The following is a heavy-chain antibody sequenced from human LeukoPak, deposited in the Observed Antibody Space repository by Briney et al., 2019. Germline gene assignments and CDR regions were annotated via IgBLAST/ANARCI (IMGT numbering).Heavy chain of an antibody. CDR2: LTDSGDAT. V-gene: IGHV3-23*01. CDR3: AKDIQGSY. J-gene: IGHJ4*02. D-gene: IGHD2-21*01. Sequence: GGSLRLSCAVSGFTFSHYAMSWVRQAPGTGLEWVGSLTDSGDATYYADSVKGRFTISRDNSKNTLYLQMNSLRAEDTAIYYCAKDIQGSYWGQGTLVTVSS. CDR1: GFTFSHYA.